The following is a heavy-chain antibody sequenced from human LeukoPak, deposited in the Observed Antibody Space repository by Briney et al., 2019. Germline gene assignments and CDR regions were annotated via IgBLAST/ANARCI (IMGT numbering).Heavy chain of an antibody. CDR2: ISGSGGST. D-gene: IGHD5-18*01. CDR1: GFTFSSYS. V-gene: IGHV3-23*01. CDR3: AKAVTAMVHHDAFDI. J-gene: IGHJ3*02. Sequence: GGSLRLSCAASGFTFSSYSMSWVRQAPGKGLEWVSAISGSGGSTYYADSVKGRFTISRDNSKNTLYLQMNSLRAEDTAVYYCAKAVTAMVHHDAFDIWGQGTMVTVSS.